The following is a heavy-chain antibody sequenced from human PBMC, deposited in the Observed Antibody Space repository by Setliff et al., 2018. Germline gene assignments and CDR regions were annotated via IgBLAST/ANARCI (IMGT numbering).Heavy chain of an antibody. V-gene: IGHV3-7*03. J-gene: IGHJ4*02. Sequence: GGSLRLSCAASGFTFSSYSMNWVRQAPGKGLEWVASITHDGSKTYILDSVKGRFTISRDNTKNLVYLQMDGLRADDTAVYYCTRSRGTTVYDYWGQGTLVTVSS. CDR1: GFTFSSYS. D-gene: IGHD1-7*01. CDR2: ITHDGSKT. CDR3: TRSRGTTVYDY.